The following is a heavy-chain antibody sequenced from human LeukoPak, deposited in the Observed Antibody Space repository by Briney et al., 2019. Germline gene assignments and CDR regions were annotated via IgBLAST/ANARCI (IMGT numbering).Heavy chain of an antibody. CDR2: ISSSGSTI. V-gene: IGHV3-11*01. CDR1: GFTFSDYY. CDR3: ARAPYSSGWSFDY. Sequence: GGSPRLSCAASGFTFSDYYMSWIRQAPGKGLEWVSYISSSGSTIYYADSVKGRFTISRDNAKNSLYLQMNSLRAEDTAVYYCARAPYSSGWSFDYWGKGTLVTVSS. J-gene: IGHJ4*02. D-gene: IGHD6-19*01.